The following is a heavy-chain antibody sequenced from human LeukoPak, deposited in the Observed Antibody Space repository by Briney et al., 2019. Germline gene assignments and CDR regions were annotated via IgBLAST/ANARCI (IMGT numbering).Heavy chain of an antibody. D-gene: IGHD2-2*01. CDR3: AREGVVPAAITYYYMDV. CDR1: GFTFRTYG. J-gene: IGHJ6*03. Sequence: GGSLRLSCAASGFTFRTYGMHWVRQAPGKGLEWVANIKQDGSEKYYVDSVKGRFTISRDNAKNSLYLQMNSLRAEDTAVYYCAREGVVPAAITYYYMDVWGKGTTVTVSS. CDR2: IKQDGSEK. V-gene: IGHV3-7*01.